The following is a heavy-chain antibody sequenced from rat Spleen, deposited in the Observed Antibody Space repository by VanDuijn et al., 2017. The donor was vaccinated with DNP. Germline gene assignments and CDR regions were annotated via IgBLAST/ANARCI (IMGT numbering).Heavy chain of an antibody. J-gene: IGHJ2*01. CDR2: ISYSGRT. CDR1: GYSITSNY. D-gene: IGHD3-1*01. Sequence: EVQLQESGPGLVKPSQSLSLTCSVTGYSITSNYWGWIRKFPGNKMEWIGHISYSGRTTYNPSLKSRISITRDTSKNQFFLQLNSVTTEDTATYYCARWSTFFDHWGQGVMVTVSS. V-gene: IGHV3-1*01. CDR3: ARWSTFFDH.